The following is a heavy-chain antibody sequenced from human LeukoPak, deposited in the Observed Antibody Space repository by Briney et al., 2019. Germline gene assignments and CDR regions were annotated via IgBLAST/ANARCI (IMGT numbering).Heavy chain of an antibody. Sequence: GASVKVSCKASGYTVTSYDINWVRQATGQGLEGMGWMNPNSGNTGYAQRFQGRVTITRNTSISTAYMELSSLRSEDTAVYYCARLHSSSWYLYYFDYWGQGTLVTVSS. CDR1: GYTVTSYD. D-gene: IGHD6-13*01. V-gene: IGHV1-8*03. CDR2: MNPNSGNT. CDR3: ARLHSSSWYLYYFDY. J-gene: IGHJ4*02.